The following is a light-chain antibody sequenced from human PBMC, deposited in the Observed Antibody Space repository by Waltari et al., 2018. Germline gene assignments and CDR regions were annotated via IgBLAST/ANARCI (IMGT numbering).Light chain of an antibody. CDR1: SSDIGGQNY. Sequence: QSALTQPASVSGSPGQSITISCTGTSSDIGGQNYVAWYQQHPGKAPKLVIFEVTTRPSGVSNRFSGSKSGNTASLTISGLQAEDEADYYCTSYTTSVTWVFGGGTKVTVL. CDR2: EVT. CDR3: TSYTTSVTWV. J-gene: IGLJ3*02. V-gene: IGLV2-14*01.